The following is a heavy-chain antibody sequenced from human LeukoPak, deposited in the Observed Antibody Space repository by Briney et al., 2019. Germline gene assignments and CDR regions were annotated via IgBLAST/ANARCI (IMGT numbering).Heavy chain of an antibody. CDR2: IYYSGST. Sequence: PSQTLSLTCTVSGGSISSGDYYWSWIRQPPGKGLEWIGYIYYSGSTYYNPSLKSRVTISVDTSKNQFSLKLSSVTAADTAVYYCASDPPYYYDSSGPYKGGYWGQGTLVTVSS. V-gene: IGHV4-30-4*01. D-gene: IGHD3-22*01. CDR3: ASDPPYYYDSSGPYKGGY. J-gene: IGHJ4*02. CDR1: GGSISSGDYY.